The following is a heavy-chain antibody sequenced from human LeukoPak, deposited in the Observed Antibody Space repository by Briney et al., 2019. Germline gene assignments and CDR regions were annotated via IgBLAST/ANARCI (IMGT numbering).Heavy chain of an antibody. CDR1: GGSFSGYY. CDR3: ARTGDYGDYGDY. Sequence: SETLSLTCAVYGGSFSGYYWSWIRQPPGKGLEWIGEINHSGSTNYNPSLKSRVTISVDTSKNQFSLKLSSVTAADTAVYYCARTGDYGDYGDYWGQGTLVTVSS. D-gene: IGHD4-17*01. CDR2: INHSGST. V-gene: IGHV4-34*01. J-gene: IGHJ4*02.